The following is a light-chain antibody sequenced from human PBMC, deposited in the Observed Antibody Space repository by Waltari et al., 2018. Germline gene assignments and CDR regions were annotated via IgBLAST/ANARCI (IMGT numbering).Light chain of an antibody. Sequence: QSVLTQPPSASGTPGQRVIISCSGSSSNIGHNTVSWYKQFAGTAPKLLIYRNNQRPSGVPDRIPGSQSGTSASLAISGLQSDDEADYYCAAWDDSLTWVLGGGTKLTVL. J-gene: IGLJ2*01. CDR2: RNN. V-gene: IGLV1-44*01. CDR3: AAWDDSLTWV. CDR1: SSNIGHNT.